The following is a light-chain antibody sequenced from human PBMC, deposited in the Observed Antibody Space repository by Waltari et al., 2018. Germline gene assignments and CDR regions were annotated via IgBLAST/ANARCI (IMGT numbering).Light chain of an antibody. J-gene: IGKJ4*01. CDR2: DTS. V-gene: IGKV3-11*01. CDR1: QSVWTY. Sequence: EIVLIQSLAILSFSPGERATLSCRASQSVWTYLAWYQQRPGQSPRLLIYDTSYRATGIPARFSGSGSETDFTLTISSLQPEDFAVYYCQQRRNWPLTFGGGTRVQI. CDR3: QQRRNWPLT.